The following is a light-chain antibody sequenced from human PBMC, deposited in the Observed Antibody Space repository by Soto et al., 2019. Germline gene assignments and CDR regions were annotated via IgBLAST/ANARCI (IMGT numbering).Light chain of an antibody. Sequence: DIVMTQSPDSLAVSLGERATINCKSSQSVFYSSSNKNYLAWYQQKPGQPPKLLIHWASTREDGVPDRFSGSGSGTDFTLTISSLQADDVAVYYCQQYYSSPITFGQGTRLEI. V-gene: IGKV4-1*01. CDR1: QSVFYSSSNKNY. CDR2: WAS. CDR3: QQYYSSPIT. J-gene: IGKJ5*01.